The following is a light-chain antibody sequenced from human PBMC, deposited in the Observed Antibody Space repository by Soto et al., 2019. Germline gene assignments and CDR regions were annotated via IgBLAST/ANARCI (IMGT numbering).Light chain of an antibody. CDR3: AAWDDSMFGWL. J-gene: IGLJ3*02. CDR2: NNN. V-gene: IGLV1-44*01. CDR1: SSNIGSNT. Sequence: QSVLTQPPSASGTPGQRVTISCSGSSSNIGSNTVNWYQQLPGTAPKLLIYNNNQRPSGVPDRFSVSKSGTSASLAISGLQSEDEADYYCAAWDDSMFGWLFGGGTKLTVL.